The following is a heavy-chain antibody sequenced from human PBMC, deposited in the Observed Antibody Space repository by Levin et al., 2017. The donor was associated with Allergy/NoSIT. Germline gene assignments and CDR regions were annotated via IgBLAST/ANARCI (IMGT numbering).Heavy chain of an antibody. CDR1: GFTFSSYG. CDR2: ISYDGSNK. J-gene: IGHJ4*02. CDR3: AKDRGSGSSAIDY. Sequence: GGSLRLSCAASGFTFSSYGMHWVRQAPGKGLEWVAVISYDGSNKYYADSVKGRFTISRDNSKNTLYLQMNSLRAEDTAVYYCAKDRGSGSSAIDYWGQGTLVTVSS. V-gene: IGHV3-30*18. D-gene: IGHD3-10*01.